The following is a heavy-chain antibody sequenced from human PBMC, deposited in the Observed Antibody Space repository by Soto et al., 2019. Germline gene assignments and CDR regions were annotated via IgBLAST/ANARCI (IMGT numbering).Heavy chain of an antibody. CDR2: IYDTGISGYTPST. CDR1: GGSITSYH. Sequence: PSETLSLTCVVSGGSITSYHWSWIRRPPGKGLEWIAYIYDTGISGYTPSTSYNPSLKSRVTMSVDTSKSQFSLKLTSVTAADTAVYYCARGEDAFFYYGLDVWGQGITVTVSS. V-gene: IGHV4-59*01. J-gene: IGHJ6*02. CDR3: ARGEDAFFYYGLDV.